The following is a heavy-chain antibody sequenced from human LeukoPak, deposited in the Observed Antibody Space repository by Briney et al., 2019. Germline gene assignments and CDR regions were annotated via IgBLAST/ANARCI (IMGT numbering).Heavy chain of an antibody. D-gene: IGHD3-10*01. V-gene: IGHV3-23*01. CDR2: ISGSGDST. Sequence: PGGSLRLSCAASGLTFRNYGMNWVRQPTGKGPEWVSAISGSGDSTYHADSVRGRFTVSRDNSKNTLYLQMKSLRAEDTAVYYCAKVTGSGSYLADAFDIWGHGTVVTVSS. CDR3: AKVTGSGSYLADAFDI. CDR1: GLTFRNYG. J-gene: IGHJ3*02.